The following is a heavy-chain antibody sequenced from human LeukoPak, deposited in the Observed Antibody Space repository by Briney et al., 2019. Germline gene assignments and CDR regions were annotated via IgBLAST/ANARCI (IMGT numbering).Heavy chain of an antibody. CDR3: ARWNYAFDV. D-gene: IGHD1-1*01. Sequence: GGFLRLSCVTSGFTFSTYVMGWVRQAPGKGLEWVANIRQGGSEEYFEDSVKGRFTISRDNAKNSLFLQMNSLRVEETAVYLCARWNYAFDVWGRGTMVTVSS. CDR1: GFTFSTYV. CDR2: IRQGGSEE. V-gene: IGHV3-7*01. J-gene: IGHJ3*01.